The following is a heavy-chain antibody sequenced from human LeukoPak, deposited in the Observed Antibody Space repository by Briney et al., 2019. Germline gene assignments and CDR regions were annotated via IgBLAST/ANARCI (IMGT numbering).Heavy chain of an antibody. J-gene: IGHJ1*01. D-gene: IGHD3-22*01. CDR3: ARGGDSSGYYYVPEYFQH. CDR2: IIPIFGTA. CDR1: GGTFSSYA. Sequence: SVKVSYKASGGTFSSYAISWVRQAPGQGLEWMGGIIPIFGTANYAQKFQGRVTITTDESTSTAYMELSSLRSEDTAVYYCARGGDSSGYYYVPEYFQHWGQGTLVTVSS. V-gene: IGHV1-69*05.